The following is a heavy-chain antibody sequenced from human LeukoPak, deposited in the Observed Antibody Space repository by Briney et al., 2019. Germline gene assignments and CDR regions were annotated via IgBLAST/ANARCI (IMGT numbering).Heavy chain of an antibody. D-gene: IGHD6-13*01. V-gene: IGHV3-30*18. J-gene: IGHJ4*02. Sequence: GRSLRLSCVVSGFSFSSYGMHWVRQAPGKGLEWVAVISFDGRNKDYADSVKGRFTVSRDNPKNTLFLQMNTLRTEDTAVYYCAKSEGYSSNWYSVYWGQGTLVTVSS. CDR1: GFSFSSYG. CDR3: AKSEGYSSNWYSVY. CDR2: ISFDGRNK.